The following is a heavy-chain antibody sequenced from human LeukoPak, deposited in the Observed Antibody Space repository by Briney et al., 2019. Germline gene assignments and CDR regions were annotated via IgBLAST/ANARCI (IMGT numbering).Heavy chain of an antibody. J-gene: IGHJ1*01. CDR2: INVDGSST. CDR3: ARTASYGGNYYGYFQH. Sequence: GGSLRLSCAASGFTFSNYWMHWVRQVPGKGLVWVSRINVDGSSTNYADSVKGRFTISRDNAKNTLYLQMNSLRAEDTAVYYCARTASYGGNYYGYFQHWGQGTLVTVSS. CDR1: GFTFSNYW. V-gene: IGHV3-74*01. D-gene: IGHD4-23*01.